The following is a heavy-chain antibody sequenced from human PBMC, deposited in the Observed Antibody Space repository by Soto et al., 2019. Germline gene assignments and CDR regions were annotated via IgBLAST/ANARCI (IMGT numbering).Heavy chain of an antibody. CDR1: GFTFSSYA. CDR3: VRERSGYSYADS. CDR2: ISGSGANT. J-gene: IGHJ4*02. V-gene: IGHV3-23*01. D-gene: IGHD5-18*01. Sequence: PGGSLRLSCAASGFTFSSYAMSWVRQAPGKGLEWVSAISGSGANTYYTDSVKGRFTISGDNFKNTLYLQMNSLRAEDSAMFYCVRERSGYSYADSWGQGTLVTVSS.